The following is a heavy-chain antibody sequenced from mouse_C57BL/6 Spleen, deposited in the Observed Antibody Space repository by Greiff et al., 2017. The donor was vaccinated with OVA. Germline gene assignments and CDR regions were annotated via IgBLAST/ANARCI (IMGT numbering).Heavy chain of an antibody. D-gene: IGHD1-1*01. CDR2: IDPNSGGT. V-gene: IGHV1-72*01. CDR1: GYTFTSYW. CDR3: ARRGYGSSAYYAMDY. J-gene: IGHJ4*01. Sequence: QVQLQQPGAELVKPGASVKLSCKASGYTFTSYWMHWVKQRPGRGLEWIGRIDPNSGGTKYNEKFKSKATLTVDKPSSTAYMQLSSLTSEDSAVYYCARRGYGSSAYYAMDYWGQGTSVTVSS.